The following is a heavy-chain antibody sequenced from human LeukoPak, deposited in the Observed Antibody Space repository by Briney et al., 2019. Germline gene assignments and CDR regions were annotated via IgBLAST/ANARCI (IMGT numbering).Heavy chain of an antibody. D-gene: IGHD3-3*01. Sequence: PGRSLRLSCAASGFTFSSYAMHWVRQAPGKGLEWVAVISYDGSNKYSADSVKGRFTISRDNPKNTLYLQMNSLRAEDTAVYYCARGRYDFWSGYSNYYYYYGMDVWGQGTTVTVSS. J-gene: IGHJ6*02. CDR2: ISYDGSNK. CDR1: GFTFSSYA. V-gene: IGHV3-30-3*01. CDR3: ARGRYDFWSGYSNYYYYYGMDV.